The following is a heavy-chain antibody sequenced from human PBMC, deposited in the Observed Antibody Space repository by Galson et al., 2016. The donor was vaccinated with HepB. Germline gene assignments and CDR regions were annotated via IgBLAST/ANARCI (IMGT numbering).Heavy chain of an antibody. CDR3: ARARCDSATCSRILYFFYSGMDV. D-gene: IGHD2-2*01. CDR2: IIPVFGTA. CDR1: GGTFTSYA. V-gene: IGHV1-69*13. Sequence: SVKVSCKASGGTFTSYAINWVRQAPGQGLEWMGGIIPVFGTADYAQIFQGRVTITADEATSTAYMELSSLRSEDTAVYYCARARCDSATCSRILYFFYSGMDVWGQGTTVTVSS. J-gene: IGHJ6*02.